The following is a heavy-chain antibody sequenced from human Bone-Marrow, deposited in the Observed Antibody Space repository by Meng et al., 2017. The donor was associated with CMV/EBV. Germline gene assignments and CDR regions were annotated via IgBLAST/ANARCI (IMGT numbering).Heavy chain of an antibody. CDR1: GFTFSSYA. Sequence: GGSLRLSCAVSGFTFSSYAMHWVRQAPGKGLEWVAVISYDGSNKYYADSVKGRFTISRDNSKNTLYLQMNSLRAEDTAVYYCARDRYNGGPGVEYFQHWGQGTLVTVSS. CDR2: ISYDGSNK. V-gene: IGHV3-30-3*01. CDR3: ARDRYNGGPGVEYFQH. J-gene: IGHJ1*01. D-gene: IGHD1-26*01.